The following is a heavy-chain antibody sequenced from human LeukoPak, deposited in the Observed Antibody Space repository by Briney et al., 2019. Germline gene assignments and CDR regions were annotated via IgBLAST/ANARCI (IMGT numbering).Heavy chain of an antibody. CDR2: INHSGST. CDR3: ARSGTGLLRYYFDY. Sequence: SETLSLTCAVYGGSFSGYYWSWIRQPPGKGLEWIGEINHSGSTNYNPSLKSRVTISIDTSKNQFSLKLSSVTAADTAVYYCARSGTGLLRYYFDYWGQGTLITVSS. J-gene: IGHJ4*02. D-gene: IGHD3-22*01. CDR1: GGSFSGYY. V-gene: IGHV4-34*01.